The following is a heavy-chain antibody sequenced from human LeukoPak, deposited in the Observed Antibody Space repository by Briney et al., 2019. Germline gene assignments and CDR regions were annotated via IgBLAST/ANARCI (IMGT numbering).Heavy chain of an antibody. J-gene: IGHJ4*02. V-gene: IGHV4-4*02. Sequence: SETLSLTCAVSGGSTSSTNWWTWVRQPPGKGLEWIGEVDHSGYTNYNPSLKSRVTISVDKSKNHFSLKLSSVTAADTAIYYCARDVWVRGVIISDYWGQGTLVTVSS. CDR1: GGSTSSTNW. CDR2: VDHSGYT. CDR3: ARDVWVRGVIISDY. D-gene: IGHD3-10*01.